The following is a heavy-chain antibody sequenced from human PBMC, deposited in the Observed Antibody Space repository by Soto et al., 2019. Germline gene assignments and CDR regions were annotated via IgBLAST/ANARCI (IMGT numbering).Heavy chain of an antibody. J-gene: IGHJ4*02. D-gene: IGHD6-19*01. CDR3: GGGASSRGGGGGGY. Sequence: QVQLVQSGAEVKKPGASVKVSCKASGYTFTSYEINWVRQATGQGLEWMGWMNPNSGNTGYAQKFQGRVTMTRETSKSKAHRELSSLGSGETAMYSWGGGASSRGGGGGGYWGQGTLVTVSS. CDR1: GYTFTSYE. CDR2: MNPNSGNT. V-gene: IGHV1-8*01.